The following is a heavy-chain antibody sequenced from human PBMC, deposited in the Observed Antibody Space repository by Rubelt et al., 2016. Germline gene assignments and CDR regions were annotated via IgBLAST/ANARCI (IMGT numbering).Heavy chain of an antibody. Sequence: QVQLQQWGAGLLKPSETLSLTCAVYGGSFSIYYWSWIRQPPGKGLEWIGEINHSGSTNYNPSLKSRVTISVDTSKNQFSRKLSSVTAADTAVYYCARGGRYYGSGSYQRHNWFDPWDQGTLVTVSS. D-gene: IGHD3-10*01. J-gene: IGHJ5*02. CDR2: INHSGST. CDR1: GGSFSIYY. CDR3: ARGGRYYGSGSYQRHNWFDP. V-gene: IGHV4-34*01.